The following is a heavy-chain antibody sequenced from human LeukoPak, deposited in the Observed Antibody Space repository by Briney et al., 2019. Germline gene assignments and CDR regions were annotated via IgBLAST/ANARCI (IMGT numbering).Heavy chain of an antibody. J-gene: IGHJ4*02. Sequence: ASVKVSCRASGYTFTTYGISWVRQAPGQGLEWMGWISTYNGNTNYVQKLQGRVTVTADTSTNTAYMELRSLRSDDTAVYYCAREAKDYYDSSGYYYVFDYWGQGTLVTVSS. D-gene: IGHD3-22*01. CDR2: ISTYNGNT. CDR3: AREAKDYYDSSGYYYVFDY. CDR1: GYTFTTYG. V-gene: IGHV1-18*01.